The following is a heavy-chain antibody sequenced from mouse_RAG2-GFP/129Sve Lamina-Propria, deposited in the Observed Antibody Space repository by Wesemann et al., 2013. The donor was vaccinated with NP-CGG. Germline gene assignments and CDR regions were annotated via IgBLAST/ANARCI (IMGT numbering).Heavy chain of an antibody. CDR1: GYTFTSYW. Sequence: QVQLQQPGAELVRPGTSVKLSCKASGYTFTSYWMHWVKQRPGQGLEWIGVIDPSDSYTNYNQKFKGKATLTVDTSSSTAYMQLSSLTSEDSAVYYCATGVYYFDYWGQGTTLTVSS. J-gene: IGHJ2*01. CDR2: IDPSDSYT. V-gene: IGHV1-59*01. CDR3: ATGVYYFDY.